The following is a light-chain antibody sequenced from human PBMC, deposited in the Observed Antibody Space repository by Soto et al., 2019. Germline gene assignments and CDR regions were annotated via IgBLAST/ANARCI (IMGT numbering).Light chain of an antibody. CDR1: QSINKY. CDR2: VAS. J-gene: IGKJ3*01. Sequence: DIQMTQSPSSLSASAGDRVTITCRASQSINKYLNWYQQKPGKASKLLIYVASTLESGVPSRFSGSGSGTNFTLTISSLQPEDFATYFCQQGFSIPFTFGPGTKVDIK. CDR3: QQGFSIPFT. V-gene: IGKV1-39*01.